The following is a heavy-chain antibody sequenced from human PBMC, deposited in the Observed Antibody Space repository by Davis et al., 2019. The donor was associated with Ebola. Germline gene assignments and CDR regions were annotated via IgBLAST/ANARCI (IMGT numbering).Heavy chain of an antibody. CDR3: ARITGTRGFDP. CDR1: GGSISSYY. J-gene: IGHJ5*02. Sequence: PSETLSLTCTVSGGSISSYYWSWIRQPPGKGLEWIGYIYYSGSTNYNPSLKSRVTISVDTSKNQFSLKLSSVTAADTAVYYCARITGTRGFDPWGQGTLVTVSS. D-gene: IGHD1/OR15-1a*01. CDR2: IYYSGST. V-gene: IGHV4-59*08.